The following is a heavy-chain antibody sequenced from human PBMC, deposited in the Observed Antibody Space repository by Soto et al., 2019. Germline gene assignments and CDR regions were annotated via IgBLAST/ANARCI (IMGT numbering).Heavy chain of an antibody. CDR3: ARVWLSGYCSSPSCQLYGMDV. J-gene: IGHJ6*02. CDR1: GYTFTSYC. V-gene: IGHV1-18*01. D-gene: IGHD2-2*01. CDR2: ISAYNGNT. Sequence: ASVKVSCKASGYTFTSYCISWVRQAPGQGLEWMGWISAYNGNTDYAQKFQGRVTMTTDTSTSTAYMELRSLRSDDTAVYYCARVWLSGYCSSPSCQLYGMDVWGQGTTVTVSS.